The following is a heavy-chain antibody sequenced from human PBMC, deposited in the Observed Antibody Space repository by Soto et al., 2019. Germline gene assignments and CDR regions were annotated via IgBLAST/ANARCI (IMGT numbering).Heavy chain of an antibody. J-gene: IGHJ4*02. CDR3: AKRSPYSSGWYSPIFDY. Sequence: PGGPLRLSCAASGFSFGDYAMSWVRQAPGKGLEWVSVISESGGSTHYADSVRGRFTVSRDNSKNSLSLRMNSLRDEDTAVYFCAKRSPYSSGWYSPIFDYWGQGA. CDR2: ISESGGST. CDR1: GFSFGDYA. D-gene: IGHD6-13*01. V-gene: IGHV3-23*01.